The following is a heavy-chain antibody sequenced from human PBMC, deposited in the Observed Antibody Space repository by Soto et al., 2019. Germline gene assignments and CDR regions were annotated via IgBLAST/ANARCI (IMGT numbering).Heavy chain of an antibody. Sequence: EVQLLESGGGLVQPGGSLRLSCAASGFTFSSYAMSWVRQAPGKGLEWVSAISGSGGSTYYADSVKGRFTISRDNSKHTLYLPMTSLSAEDTAVYSCAKARFRDSSMFLLDYWGQGTLVTVSS. CDR1: GFTFSSYA. CDR3: AKARFRDSSMFLLDY. V-gene: IGHV3-23*01. CDR2: ISGSGGST. J-gene: IGHJ4*02. D-gene: IGHD6-19*01.